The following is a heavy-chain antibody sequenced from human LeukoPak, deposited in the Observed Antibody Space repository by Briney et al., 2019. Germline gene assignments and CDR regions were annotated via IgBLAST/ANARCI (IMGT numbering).Heavy chain of an antibody. CDR2: IYSSGST. J-gene: IGHJ6*03. CDR3: ARTFTGTHYYYIAV. V-gene: IGHV4-59*08. D-gene: IGHD1-7*01. Sequence: SETLSLTCSVSGDSISSYYWTWIRHPPGMGLEWIGYIYSSGSTNYNPSLKSRVTISVDTSKNQFSLKLSSVTAADTAIYYCARTFTGTHYYYIAVWGKGTTVTVSS. CDR1: GDSISSYY.